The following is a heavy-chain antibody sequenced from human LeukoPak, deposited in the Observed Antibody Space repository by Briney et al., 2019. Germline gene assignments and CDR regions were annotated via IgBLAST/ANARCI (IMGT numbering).Heavy chain of an antibody. J-gene: IGHJ4*02. V-gene: IGHV4-59*01. CDR3: ARESSSRGSPPGYFDY. CDR1: GGSISSYY. D-gene: IGHD2-15*01. Sequence: SETLSLTCTVSGGSISSYYWSWIRQPPGKGLEWIGYIYYSGSTNYNPSLKSRVTISVDTPKNQFSLKLSSVTAADTAVYYCARESSSRGSPPGYFDYWGQGTLVTVSS. CDR2: IYYSGST.